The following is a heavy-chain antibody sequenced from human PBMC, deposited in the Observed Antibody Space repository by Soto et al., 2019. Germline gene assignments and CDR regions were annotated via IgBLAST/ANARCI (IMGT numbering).Heavy chain of an antibody. CDR2: TSDSSHYI. J-gene: IGHJ4*02. CDR1: GFTFSIYS. Sequence: GGSLRLSCAASGFTFSIYSMNWVRQAPGKGLEWVASTSDSSHYIYYADSVQGRFTVSRDNAKRTLYLQMDSLRAEDTAVYYCARVRSGGSGYFDYWGQGTLVTVSS. D-gene: IGHD2-15*01. CDR3: ARVRSGGSGYFDY. V-gene: IGHV3-21*01.